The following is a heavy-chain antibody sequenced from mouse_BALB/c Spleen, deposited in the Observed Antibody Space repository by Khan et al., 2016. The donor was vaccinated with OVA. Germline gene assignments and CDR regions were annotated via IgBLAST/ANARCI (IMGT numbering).Heavy chain of an antibody. D-gene: IGHD3-3*01. CDR2: IYPGTGST. V-gene: IGHV1-76*01. J-gene: IGHJ4*01. CDR3: AKGDEENYAMDY. Sequence: VQLKESGTELVRPGPSVKLSCKTSGYIFTSYWIHWISQSSGQGLEWIARIYPGTGSTYYTEKFTGKATLTADKSSNTAFMQLSSLKSEDSDVYFCAKGDEENYAMDYWGQGTSVTGSS. CDR1: GYIFTSYW.